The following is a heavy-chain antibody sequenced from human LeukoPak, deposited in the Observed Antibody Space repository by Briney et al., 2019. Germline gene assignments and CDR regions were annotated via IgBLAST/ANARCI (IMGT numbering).Heavy chain of an antibody. J-gene: IGHJ4*02. CDR2: IYYSGST. V-gene: IGHV4-59*08. D-gene: IGHD3-22*01. CDR3: ARGTGQVVVKEIDY. Sequence: SETLSLTCTVSGGSISSYYWSWIRQPPGKGLEWIGYIYYSGSTNYNPSLKSRVTISVDTSKNQFSLKLSSVTAADTAVYYCARGTGQVVVKEIDYWGQGILVTVSS. CDR1: GGSISSYY.